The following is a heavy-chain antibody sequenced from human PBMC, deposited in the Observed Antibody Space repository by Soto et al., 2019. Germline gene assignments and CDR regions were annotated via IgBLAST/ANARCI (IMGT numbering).Heavy chain of an antibody. CDR1: GFTFSSYW. CDR2: IKQDGSEK. Sequence: PGGSLRLSCAASGFTFSSYWMSWVRQAPGKGLEWLANIKQDGSEKYYVDSVKGRFTISRDNAKNSLYLQMNSLRAEDTAVYYCARDRMGYSSGWYPSSEAFDIWGQGTMVAVSS. CDR3: ARDRMGYSSGWYPSSEAFDI. D-gene: IGHD6-19*01. J-gene: IGHJ3*02. V-gene: IGHV3-7*01.